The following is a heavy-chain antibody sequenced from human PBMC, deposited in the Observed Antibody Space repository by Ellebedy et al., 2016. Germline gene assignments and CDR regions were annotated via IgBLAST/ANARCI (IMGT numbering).Heavy chain of an antibody. CDR2: INPNSGGT. J-gene: IGHJ4*02. CDR1: GYTFTSYD. Sequence: ASVKVSXXASGYTFTSYDINWVRQATGQGLEWMGWINPNSGGTNYAQKFQGRVTMTRDTSISTAYMELSRLRSDDTAVYYCARTTYSSGWYYFDYWGQGTLVTVSS. CDR3: ARTTYSSGWYYFDY. D-gene: IGHD6-19*01. V-gene: IGHV1-2*02.